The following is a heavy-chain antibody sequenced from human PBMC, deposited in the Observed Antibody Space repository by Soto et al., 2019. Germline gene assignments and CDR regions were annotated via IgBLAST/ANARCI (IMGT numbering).Heavy chain of an antibody. CDR2: IIPIFSTP. J-gene: IGHJ3*02. CDR1: GGTFSSYA. V-gene: IGHV1-69*13. D-gene: IGHD3-22*01. Sequence: ASVKVSCKASGGTFSSYAISWVRQAPGQGLEWMGGIIPIFSTPNYAQKFQGGVTITADESTSTAYMELSSLRSEDTAVYYCARDLYYYDSSGYYVRAFDIWGQGTMVTVSS. CDR3: ARDLYYYDSSGYYVRAFDI.